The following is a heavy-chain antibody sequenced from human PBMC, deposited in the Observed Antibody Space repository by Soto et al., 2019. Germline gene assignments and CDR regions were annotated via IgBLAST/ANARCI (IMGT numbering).Heavy chain of an antibody. J-gene: IGHJ3*02. Sequence: QLQLQESGPGLVKPSETLSLTCTVSGGSISSSSYYWGWIRQPPGKGLEWIGSSYYSGSTYYNPSLMSRVTISVDTSKNQFSRKLSSVTAADTAVYYCAGGDSSSAFDIWGQGTMVTVSS. CDR1: GGSISSSSYY. V-gene: IGHV4-39*01. CDR3: AGGDSSSAFDI. CDR2: SYYSGST. D-gene: IGHD6-6*01.